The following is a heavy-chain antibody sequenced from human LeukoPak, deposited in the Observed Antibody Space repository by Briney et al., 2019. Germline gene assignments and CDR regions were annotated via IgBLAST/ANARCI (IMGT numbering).Heavy chain of an antibody. CDR1: GGSISSYY. D-gene: IGHD3-10*01. V-gene: IGHV4-59*12. J-gene: IGHJ3*02. CDR2: IYYSGST. CDR3: ARDLGGYYGSGTPFDI. Sequence: SETLSLTCTVSGGSISSYYWSWIRQPPGKGLEWIGYIYYSGSTNYNPSLKSRVTISVDTSKNQFSLKLSSVTAADTAVYYCARDLGGYYGSGTPFDIWGQGTMVTVSS.